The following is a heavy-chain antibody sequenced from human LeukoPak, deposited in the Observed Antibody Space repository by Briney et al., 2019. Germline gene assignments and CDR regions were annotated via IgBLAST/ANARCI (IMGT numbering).Heavy chain of an antibody. J-gene: IGHJ4*02. CDR2: IFSSSTYI. CDR1: GFAFNTYS. D-gene: IGHD3-22*01. CDR3: ARAVYYDSSGYYH. V-gene: IGHV3-21*01. Sequence: PGESLRLSCAASGFAFNTYSMNWVRQAPGKGLEWVSFIFSSSTYIYYTDSVKGRFTISRDNARNSLYLQMNSLRAEDTAVYYCARAVYYDSSGYYHWGQGTLVTVSS.